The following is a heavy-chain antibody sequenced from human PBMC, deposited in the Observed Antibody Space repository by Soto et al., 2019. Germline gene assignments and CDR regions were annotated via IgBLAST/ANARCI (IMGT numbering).Heavy chain of an antibody. D-gene: IGHD2-2*01. V-gene: IGHV1-18*04. J-gene: IGHJ5*02. CDR3: ARGPRYCSTTTCFSGVTWFDP. CDR1: GYTFTSYG. Sequence: ASVKVSCKASGYTFTSYGISWVRQAPGQGLEWMGWISSYNGNTNHAQKVQGRVTLTTDTSTSTTYMELRSLRSDDTAVYYCARGPRYCSTTTCFSGVTWFDPWGQGTQVTVSS. CDR2: ISSYNGNT.